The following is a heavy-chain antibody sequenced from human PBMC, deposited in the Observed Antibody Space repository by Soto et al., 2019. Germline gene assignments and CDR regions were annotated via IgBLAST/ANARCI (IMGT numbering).Heavy chain of an antibody. CDR3: ASGYAHFSFDY. CDR2: INAVNGKT. J-gene: IGHJ4*02. CDR1: GYTFTSYA. D-gene: IGHD5-12*01. V-gene: IGHV1-3*01. Sequence: ASVKVSCKASGYTFTSYAMHWVRQAPGQRLEWMGRINAVNGKTKYSQKFQGRVAITRDTSASTAYMELSSLRSEDTAVYYCASGYAHFSFDYWGQATLVTVSS.